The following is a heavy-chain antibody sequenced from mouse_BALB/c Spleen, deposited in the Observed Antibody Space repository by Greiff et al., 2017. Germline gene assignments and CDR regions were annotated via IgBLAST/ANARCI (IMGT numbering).Heavy chain of an antibody. CDR1: GFTFSSYA. D-gene: IGHD2-3*01. J-gene: IGHJ2*01. CDR2: ISSGGST. Sequence: DVKLVESGGGLVKPGGSLKLSCAASGFTFSSYAMSWVRQTPEKRLEWVASISSGGSTYYPDSVKGRFTISRDNARNILYLQMSSLRSEDTAMYYCARGDDGYYYFDYWGQGTTLTVSS. CDR3: ARGDDGYYYFDY. V-gene: IGHV5-6-5*01.